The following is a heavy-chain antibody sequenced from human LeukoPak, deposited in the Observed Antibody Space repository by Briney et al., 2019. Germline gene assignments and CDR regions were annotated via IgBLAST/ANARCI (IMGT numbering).Heavy chain of an antibody. CDR1: GFTFSSYS. CDR2: ISSSSSYI. D-gene: IGHD1-7*01. V-gene: IGHV3-21*01. Sequence: KPGGSLRLSCAASGFTFSSYSMNWVRQAPGKGLEWVSSISSSSSYIYYADSVKGRFTISRDNAKNSLYLQMNSLRAEDTAVYYCASSWNWGYNWFDPWGQGTLVTVSS. J-gene: IGHJ5*02. CDR3: ASSWNWGYNWFDP.